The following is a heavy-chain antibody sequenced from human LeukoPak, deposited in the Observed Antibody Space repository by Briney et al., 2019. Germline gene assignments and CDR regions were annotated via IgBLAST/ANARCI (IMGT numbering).Heavy chain of an antibody. J-gene: IGHJ6*02. Sequence: GGSLRLSCAASEFTFSHYDMHWVRQAPGKGLEWVSSISSSSSYIYYADSVKGRFTISRDNAKNSLYLQMNSLRAEDTAVYYCARVYCSGGSCYSRGYYYGMDVWGQGTTVTVSS. V-gene: IGHV3-21*01. D-gene: IGHD2-15*01. CDR1: EFTFSHYD. CDR3: ARVYCSGGSCYSRGYYYGMDV. CDR2: ISSSSSYI.